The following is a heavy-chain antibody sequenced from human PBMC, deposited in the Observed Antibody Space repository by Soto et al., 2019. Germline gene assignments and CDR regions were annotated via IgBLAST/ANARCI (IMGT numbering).Heavy chain of an antibody. V-gene: IGHV3-21*01. CDR2: ISPIGDYI. J-gene: IGHJ6*02. D-gene: IGHD2-2*01. CDR1: GFTFSIYT. CDR3: ARGHIVVLPAASRAYYYGLDV. Sequence: GSLSPSFAASGFTFSIYTMNWVRQAPGRGLEWVSSISPIGDYIYYADSLKGRFTISRDNTKNSLYLQMNSLGVEDTAVYYCARGHIVVLPAASRAYYYGLDVWGQGTTVTVSS.